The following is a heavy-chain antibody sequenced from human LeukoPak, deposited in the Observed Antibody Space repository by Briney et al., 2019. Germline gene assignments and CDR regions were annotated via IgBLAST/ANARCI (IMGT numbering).Heavy chain of an antibody. CDR1: GFTFYMYA. CDR3: AKDRPNFYENSGHYYRRDGDS. CDR2: MCGTAGCT. Sequence: QAGGSLTLSCAASGFTFYMYAMSWVRQAPGKGLECVASMCGTAGCTFYPDSVKGRFTISRDNSKNILYLQMNSLRAEDTAIYYCAKDRPNFYENSGHYYRRDGDSWGQGTLVTVSS. V-gene: IGHV3-23*01. D-gene: IGHD3-22*01. J-gene: IGHJ5*01.